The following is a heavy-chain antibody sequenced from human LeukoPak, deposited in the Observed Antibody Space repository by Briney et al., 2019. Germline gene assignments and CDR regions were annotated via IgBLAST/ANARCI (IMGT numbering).Heavy chain of an antibody. Sequence: SQTLSLTCAISGDSVSSNSAAWNWIRQSPSRGLEWLGRTYYRSKWYNDYAVSVKSRITINPDTSKNQFSLQLNSVTPEDAAVYYCARGVVSSWYFGWRFYFDYWGQGTLVTVSS. D-gene: IGHD6-13*01. CDR3: ARGVVSSWYFGWRFYFDY. CDR1: GDSVSSNSAA. V-gene: IGHV6-1*01. J-gene: IGHJ4*02. CDR2: TYYRSKWYN.